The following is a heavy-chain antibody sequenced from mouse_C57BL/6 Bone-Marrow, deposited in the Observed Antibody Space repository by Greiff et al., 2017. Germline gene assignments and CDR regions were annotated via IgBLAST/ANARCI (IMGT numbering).Heavy chain of an antibody. Sequence: EVQGVESGGGLVQPGGSLSLSCAASGFTFTDYYMSWVRQPPGKALEWLGFIRNKANGYTTEYSASVKGRFTISRDNSQSILYLQMNALRAEDSATYYCARWEITTVVESYYAMDYWGQGTSVTVSS. J-gene: IGHJ4*01. D-gene: IGHD1-1*01. CDR2: IRNKANGYTT. V-gene: IGHV7-3*01. CDR3: ARWEITTVVESYYAMDY. CDR1: GFTFTDYY.